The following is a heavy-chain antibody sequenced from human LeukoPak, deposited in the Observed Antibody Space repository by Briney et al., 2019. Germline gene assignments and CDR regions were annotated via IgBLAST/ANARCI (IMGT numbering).Heavy chain of an antibody. V-gene: IGHV4-34*01. CDR2: INHSGST. CDR1: GGSFSGYY. J-gene: IGHJ6*02. D-gene: IGHD6-13*01. CDR3: ARGYVSYSSSRGYGMDV. Sequence: SETLSLTCAVYGGSFSGYYWSWIRQPPGKGLEWIREINHSGSTNYNPSLKSRVTISVDTSKNQFSLKLSSVTAADTAVYYCARGYVSYSSSRGYGMDVWGQGTTVTVSS.